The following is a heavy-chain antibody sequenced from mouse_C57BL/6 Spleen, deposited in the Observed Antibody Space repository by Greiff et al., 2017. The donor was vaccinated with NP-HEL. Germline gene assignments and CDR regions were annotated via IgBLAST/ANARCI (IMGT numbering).Heavy chain of an antibody. D-gene: IGHD2-5*01. J-gene: IGHJ3*01. Sequence: QVQLQQPGAELVKPGASVKLSCKASGYTFTSYWMQWVRQRPGQGLEWIGEIGPSDSYTNYNQNFKGRATLSVDTSSSTAYMQLSSLTSEDSAVYYSARGGYYSNAWFAYRGQGTLVTVSA. CDR3: ARGGYYSNAWFAY. V-gene: IGHV1-50*01. CDR1: GYTFTSYW. CDR2: IGPSDSYT.